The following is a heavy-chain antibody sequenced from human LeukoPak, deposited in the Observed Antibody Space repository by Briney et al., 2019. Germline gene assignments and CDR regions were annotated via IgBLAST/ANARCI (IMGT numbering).Heavy chain of an antibody. D-gene: IGHD3-16*01. Sequence: ASVKVSCKASGYTFTGYYMHWVRQAPGQGLEWMGWINPNSGGTNYAQKFQGRVTMTRDTATSTAYMELSRLRSDDTAVYYCARDYDYDRSGSLYGIDVWGQGTTVTVSS. CDR2: INPNSGGT. J-gene: IGHJ6*02. V-gene: IGHV1-2*02. CDR1: GYTFTGYY. CDR3: ARDYDYDRSGSLYGIDV.